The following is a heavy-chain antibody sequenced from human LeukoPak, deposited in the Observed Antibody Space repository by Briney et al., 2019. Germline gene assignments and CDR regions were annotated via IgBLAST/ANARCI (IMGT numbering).Heavy chain of an antibody. D-gene: IGHD2-21*02. Sequence: GASVKVSCKASGYTFTSYYMHWVRQAPGQGLEWMGIINPSSGSTSYAQKFQGSVTMTRDTSTSTAYMELSSLRSEDTAVYYCAREGRTAILVVPRSFDYWGQGTLVTVSS. CDR2: INPSSGST. J-gene: IGHJ4*02. CDR1: GYTFTSYY. CDR3: AREGRTAILVVPRSFDY. V-gene: IGHV1-46*01.